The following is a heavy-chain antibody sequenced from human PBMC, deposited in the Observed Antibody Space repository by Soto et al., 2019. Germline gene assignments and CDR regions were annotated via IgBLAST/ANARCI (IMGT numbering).Heavy chain of an antibody. CDR3: AKRMNYYDHSGSSLPTFGY. D-gene: IGHD3-22*01. Sequence: GGSLRLSCAASGFTFDNYAMNWVRQAPGKGLEWVSGITGSGRSTYYADSVKGRFTISRDNSKNTLFLQMDSLRADDTAVYYCAKRMNYYDHSGSSLPTFGYWGQGTLVTVSS. CDR1: GFTFDNYA. V-gene: IGHV3-23*01. J-gene: IGHJ4*02. CDR2: ITGSGRST.